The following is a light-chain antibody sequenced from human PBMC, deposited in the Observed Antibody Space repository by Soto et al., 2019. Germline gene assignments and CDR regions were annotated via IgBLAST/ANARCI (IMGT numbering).Light chain of an antibody. CDR1: QSVSSY. Sequence: EIVLTQSPATLSLSPGERATLSCRASQSVSSYLAWYQQKPGQAPRLLIYDASNRATGIPARFSGSGSGTDFTLTISSIVPADFAGYYCHPLTDWPLTFGGGTNLEIQ. CDR2: DAS. V-gene: IGKV3-11*01. CDR3: HPLTDWPLT. J-gene: IGKJ4*01.